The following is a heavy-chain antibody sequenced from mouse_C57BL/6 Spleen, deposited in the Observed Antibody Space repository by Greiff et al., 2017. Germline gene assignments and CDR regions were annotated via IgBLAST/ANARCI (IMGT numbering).Heavy chain of an antibody. CDR3: TRRRGAYYFDY. Sequence: QVQLQQSGAELVRPGASVTLSCKASGYTFTDYEMHWVKQTPVHGLEWIGAIDPETGGTAYNQKFKGKAILTADKSSSTAYMELRSLTSEDSAVYYCTRRRGAYYFDYWGQGTTLTVSS. V-gene: IGHV1-15*01. CDR2: IDPETGGT. CDR1: GYTFTDYE. J-gene: IGHJ2*01.